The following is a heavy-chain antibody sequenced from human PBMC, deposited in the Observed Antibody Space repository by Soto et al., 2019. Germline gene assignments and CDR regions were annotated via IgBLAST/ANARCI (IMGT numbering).Heavy chain of an antibody. D-gene: IGHD6-13*01. CDR1: GYSFTNYA. CDR2: INAGNGNT. J-gene: IGHJ4*02. CDR3: ARNDRWAAAGTMYDY. Sequence: GASVKVSWKASGYSFTNYAIHWMRQDPGQRLEWMGWINAGNGNTKVPQKLQGRVTMTTDTSTSTAYMELRSLRSDDTAVYYCARNDRWAAAGTMYDYWGQGTLVTVS. V-gene: IGHV1-3*01.